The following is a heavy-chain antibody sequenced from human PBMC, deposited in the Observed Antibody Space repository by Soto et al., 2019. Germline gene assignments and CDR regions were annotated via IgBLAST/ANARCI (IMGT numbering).Heavy chain of an antibody. CDR3: ARGGYWDSTSCHRDHYCMDV. CDR1: GFTFSDHY. D-gene: IGHD2-2*01. J-gene: IGHJ6*02. V-gene: IGHV3-72*01. CDR2: TRNNANSYTT. Sequence: EVHLVESGGGLVQPGGSLRLSCVVSGFTFSDHYMDWVRQAPGKGLERVGRTRNNANSYTTEYAASVRGRFTISRDDSKNSLYLQMNSLKTEDTAMYYCARGGYWDSTSCHRDHYCMDVLGQGTTGTVSS.